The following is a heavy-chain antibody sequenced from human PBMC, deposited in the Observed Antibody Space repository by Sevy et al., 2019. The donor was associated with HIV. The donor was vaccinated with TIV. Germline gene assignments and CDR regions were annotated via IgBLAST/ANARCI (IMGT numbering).Heavy chain of an antibody. CDR1: GFTFSNYW. CDR2: IKQDGSEK. D-gene: IGHD6-13*01. V-gene: IGHV3-7*01. J-gene: IGHJ4*02. CDR3: ARHFSSSWTTRHFDC. Sequence: GGSLRLSCAASGFTFSNYWMSWVRQAPGKGLEWVANIKQDGSEKYCVDSVKYRFTISRDNARNSLFLQMNSLRAEDTAVYYCARHFSSSWTTRHFDCWGQGTLVTVSS.